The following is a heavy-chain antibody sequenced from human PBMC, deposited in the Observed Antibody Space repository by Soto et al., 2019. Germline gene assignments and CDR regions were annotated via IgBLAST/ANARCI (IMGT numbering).Heavy chain of an antibody. J-gene: IGHJ4*02. Sequence: QLQLQESGPGLVRPSETLSLTCTVSGGSISSSSYYWGWIRQPPGKGLEWIGNIYYRGTTYYNPSLQSRVTTSVDTSKNQFSLKLASVTAADTAVYYCARDYGDYQFDYWGQGTLVTVSS. CDR2: IYYRGTT. D-gene: IGHD4-17*01. CDR3: ARDYGDYQFDY. CDR1: GGSISSSSYY. V-gene: IGHV4-39*02.